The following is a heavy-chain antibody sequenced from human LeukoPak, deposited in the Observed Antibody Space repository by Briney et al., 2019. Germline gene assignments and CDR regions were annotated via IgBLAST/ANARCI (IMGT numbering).Heavy chain of an antibody. Sequence: GRSLRLSCAAAGITSSSYYMHWVRQATGKGLEWVAVISYYGSNQSSPASVKGRFSISRDNSKKTLYLQMNSLRAEDTAVYFCAIDARYYDILTGYPLFDYWGQGTLVTVPS. CDR3: AIDARYYDILTGYPLFDY. V-gene: IGHV3-30-3*01. CDR2: ISYYGSNQ. CDR1: GITSSSYY. D-gene: IGHD3-9*01. J-gene: IGHJ4*02.